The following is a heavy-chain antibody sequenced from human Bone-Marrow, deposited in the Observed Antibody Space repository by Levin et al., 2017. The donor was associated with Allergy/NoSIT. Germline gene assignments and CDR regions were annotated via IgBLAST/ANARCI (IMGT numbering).Heavy chain of an antibody. V-gene: IGHV3-15*01. Sequence: LSLTCAASGFTFSNAWMSWVRQAPGKGLEWVGRIKSKTDGGTTDYAAPVKGRFTISRDDSKNTLYLQMNSLKTEDTAVYYCTTYCSSTSCYASYYMDVWGKGTTVTVSS. CDR1: GFTFSNAW. J-gene: IGHJ6*03. CDR2: IKSKTDGGTT. CDR3: TTYCSSTSCYASYYMDV. D-gene: IGHD2-2*01.